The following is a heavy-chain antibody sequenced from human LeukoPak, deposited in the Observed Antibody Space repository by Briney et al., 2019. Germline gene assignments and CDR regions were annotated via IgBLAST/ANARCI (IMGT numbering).Heavy chain of an antibody. J-gene: IGHJ4*02. D-gene: IGHD1-26*01. CDR2: ISSSSSTI. CDR1: GFTFSSYS. CDR3: ARDRGGSYSAIDY. V-gene: IGHV3-48*01. Sequence: GGSLRLSCAASGFTFSSYSMNWVRQAPGKGLEWVSFISSSSSTIYYADSVKGRFTISREKAKNSLYMQMNSLRAEDTAVYYCARDRGGSYSAIDYWGQGTLVTVSS.